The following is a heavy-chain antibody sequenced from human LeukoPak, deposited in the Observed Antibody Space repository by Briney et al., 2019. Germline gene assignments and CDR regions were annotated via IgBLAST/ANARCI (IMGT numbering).Heavy chain of an antibody. CDR2: ISGSGGST. V-gene: IGHV3-23*01. Sequence: GGSLRLSCTASGFTFSFYGMSWVRQAPGKGLEWVSAISGSGGSTYYADSVKGRFTISRDNSKNTLYLQMNSLRAEDTAVYYCAKDLAPWIQLWLLAYWGQGTLVTVSS. CDR3: AKDLAPWIQLWLLAY. D-gene: IGHD5-18*01. CDR1: GFTFSFYG. J-gene: IGHJ4*02.